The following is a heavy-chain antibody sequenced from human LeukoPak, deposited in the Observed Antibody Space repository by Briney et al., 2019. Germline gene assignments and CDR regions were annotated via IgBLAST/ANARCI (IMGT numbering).Heavy chain of an antibody. CDR3: ARNGGGYAFLDAFDI. Sequence: GSLRLSCAASGFTFSSYAMSWVRQAPGKGLEWVSAISGSGGSTYYADSVKGRFTISRDNAKNSLYLQMNSLRAEDTAVYYCARNGGGYAFLDAFDIWGQGTMVTVSS. D-gene: IGHD3-22*01. J-gene: IGHJ3*02. CDR2: ISGSGGST. CDR1: GFTFSSYA. V-gene: IGHV3-23*01.